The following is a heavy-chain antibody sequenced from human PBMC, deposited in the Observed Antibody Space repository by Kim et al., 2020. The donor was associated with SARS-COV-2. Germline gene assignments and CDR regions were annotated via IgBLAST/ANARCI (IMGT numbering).Heavy chain of an antibody. CDR3: AKDISPLSYSCFDY. J-gene: IGHJ4*02. Sequence: GGSLRLSCAASGFTFDDYAMHWVRQAPGKGLEWVSGISWNSGSIGYADSVKGRFTISRDNAKNSLYLQMNSLRAEDTALYYCAKDISPLSYSCFDYWGQGTLVTVSS. CDR1: GFTFDDYA. V-gene: IGHV3-9*01. CDR2: ISWNSGSI. D-gene: IGHD1-26*01.